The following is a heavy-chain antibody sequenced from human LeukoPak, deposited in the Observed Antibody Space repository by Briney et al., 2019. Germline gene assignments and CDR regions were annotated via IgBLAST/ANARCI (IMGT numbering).Heavy chain of an antibody. CDR3: AKDKAPGS. V-gene: IGHV3-48*03. J-gene: IGHJ5*02. CDR1: GFTFSTYE. CDR2: ISSSGDII. Sequence: GGSLRLSCAASGFTFSTYEMNWVRQAPGKGLEWVSYISSSGDIIYYADSVKGRFTISRDNAKNSLYLQMNSLRAEDTAVYYCAKDKAPGSWGQGTLVTVSS.